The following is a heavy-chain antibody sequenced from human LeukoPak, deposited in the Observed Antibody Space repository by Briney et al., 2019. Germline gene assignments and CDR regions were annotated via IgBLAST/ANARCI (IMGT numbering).Heavy chain of an antibody. V-gene: IGHV4-39*01. CDR1: GGSISSSSYY. CDR2: IYYSGST. CDR3: ARRLGAIVVVPAASAFDY. Sequence: PSETLSLTCSVSGGSISSSSYYWGWIRQPPGKGLEWIGSIYYSGSTYYNPSLKSRVTISVDTSKNQFSLKLSSVTAADTAVYYCARRLGAIVVVPAASAFDYWGQGTLVTVSS. D-gene: IGHD2-2*01. J-gene: IGHJ4*02.